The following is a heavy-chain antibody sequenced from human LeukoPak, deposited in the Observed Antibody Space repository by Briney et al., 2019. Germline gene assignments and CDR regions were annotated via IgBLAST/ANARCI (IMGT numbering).Heavy chain of an antibody. CDR1: GGSFSGYY. J-gene: IGHJ4*02. CDR2: INHSGST. Sequence: PSETLSLTCAVYGGSFSGYYWSWIRQPPGKGLEWIGEINHSGSTNYNPSLKSRVTISVDTSKNQFSLKLSSVTAADTAVYYCAGARAGGIVGATFIPTTDYWGQGTLVTVSS. CDR3: AGARAGGIVGATFIPTTDY. D-gene: IGHD1-26*01. V-gene: IGHV4-34*01.